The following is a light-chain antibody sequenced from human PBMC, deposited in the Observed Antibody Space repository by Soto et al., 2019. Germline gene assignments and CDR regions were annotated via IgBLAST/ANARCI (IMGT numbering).Light chain of an antibody. CDR1: SSDVGGYNY. V-gene: IGLV2-8*01. CDR2: EVS. CDR3: SSYAGSSTWV. Sequence: QSVPTQPPSASGSPGQSATISCTGTSSDVGGYNYVSWYQQYPGKAPKLMIYEVSKRPSGVPDRFSGSKSGNTASLTVSGLQAEDEADYYCSSYAGSSTWVLGGGTKLTVL. J-gene: IGLJ2*01.